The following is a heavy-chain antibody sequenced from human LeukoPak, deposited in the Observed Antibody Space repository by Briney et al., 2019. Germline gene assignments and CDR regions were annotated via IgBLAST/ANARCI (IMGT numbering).Heavy chain of an antibody. Sequence: PSETLPLTCTVPGGSIGSYYWSWIRQPPGKGLEWIGYIYYSGSTNYNPSLKSRVTISVDTSKNRFSLKLSSVTAADTAVYYCARSPPMVRGVTPFDYWGQGTLVTVSS. CDR3: ARSPPMVRGVTPFDY. D-gene: IGHD3-10*01. J-gene: IGHJ4*02. V-gene: IGHV4-59*01. CDR1: GGSIGSYY. CDR2: IYYSGST.